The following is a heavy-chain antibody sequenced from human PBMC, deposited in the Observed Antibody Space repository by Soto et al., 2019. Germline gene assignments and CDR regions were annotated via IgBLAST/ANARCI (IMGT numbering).Heavy chain of an antibody. CDR1: GGTFSSYA. J-gene: IGHJ5*02. Sequence: SVKVSCKASGGTFSSYAISWVRQAPGQGLEWMGGIIPIFGTANYAQKFQGRVTITADESTSTAYMELSSLRSEDTAVYYCARDGSICSGGSCYDNWFDPWGQGTLVTVSS. CDR2: IIPIFGTA. CDR3: ARDGSICSGGSCYDNWFDP. D-gene: IGHD2-15*01. V-gene: IGHV1-69*13.